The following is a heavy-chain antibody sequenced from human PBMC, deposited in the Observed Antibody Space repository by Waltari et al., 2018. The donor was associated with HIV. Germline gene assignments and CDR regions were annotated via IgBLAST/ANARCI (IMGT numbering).Heavy chain of an antibody. CDR2: VSSDGNST. CDR1: GFTFRSDW. J-gene: IGHJ4*02. V-gene: IGHV3-74*03. D-gene: IGHD3-3*01. CDR3: ARSLYYDFWSAYPPDY. Sequence: VTLVESGGRLVQPRGSLRLSCLDAGFTFRSDWMHWVRQAPGKGLVWIARVSSDGNSTVYADSVKGRFTISRDNAKNTLFLQMNSLRVEDTAVYFCARSLYYDFWSAYPPDYWGQGTRVTVSS.